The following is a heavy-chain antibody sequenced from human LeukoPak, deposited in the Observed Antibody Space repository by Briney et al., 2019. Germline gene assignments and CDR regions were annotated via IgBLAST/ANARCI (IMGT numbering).Heavy chain of an antibody. Sequence: SGPTLVKPTQTLTLTCTFSGLPLSASELSVRGVAVGWIRQPPGKALEWLGFIYWDDDVRYNPSLRSRLTIARDTSKNHVVLTMTDMDPVDTATYYCAHRRHDMVGDDHRPFDYWGQGAVVTVSS. D-gene: IGHD5-12*01. J-gene: IGHJ4*02. CDR3: AHRRHDMVGDDHRPFDY. V-gene: IGHV2-5*02. CDR2: IYWDDDV. CDR1: GLPLSASELSVRGVA.